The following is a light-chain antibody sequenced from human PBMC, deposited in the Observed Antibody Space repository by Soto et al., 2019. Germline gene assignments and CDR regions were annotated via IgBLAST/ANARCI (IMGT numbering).Light chain of an antibody. J-gene: IGKJ2*01. Sequence: ETVMTQSPVTLSVSPGERATLSCRASQTVSSNLAWYQQKPGQIPSLLIYNTSTRATGIPARFSGSGSGTDFTLTISSLQSDDVAIYYCQQYNNWPRPFGQGTKLEI. V-gene: IGKV3-15*01. CDR3: QQYNNWPRP. CDR1: QTVSSN. CDR2: NTS.